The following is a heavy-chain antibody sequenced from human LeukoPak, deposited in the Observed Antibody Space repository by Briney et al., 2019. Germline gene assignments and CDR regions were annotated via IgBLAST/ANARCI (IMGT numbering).Heavy chain of an antibody. CDR3: AREVGGDYGDYTFDY. Sequence: GGSLRLSCAASGFTFSSYAMHWVRQAPGKGLEWVAVISYDGSNKYYADSVKGRFTISRDNSKNTLYLQMNSLRAEDTAVYYCAREVGGDYGDYTFDYWGQGTLVTVSS. CDR1: GFTFSSYA. V-gene: IGHV3-30-3*01. D-gene: IGHD4-17*01. J-gene: IGHJ4*02. CDR2: ISYDGSNK.